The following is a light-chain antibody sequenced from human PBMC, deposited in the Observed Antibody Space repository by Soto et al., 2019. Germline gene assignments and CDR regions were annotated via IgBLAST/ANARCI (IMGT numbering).Light chain of an antibody. J-gene: IGLJ1*01. V-gene: IGLV4-69*01. CDR2: LNSDGSH. CDR3: QTWGTGIHYV. Sequence: QPVLTQSPSASASLGASVKLTCTLSSGHSSYAIAWHQQQPEKGPRYLMKLNSDGSHSKGDGIPDRFSGSSSGAERYLTISRLPSEDEADYYCQTWGTGIHYVFGTGTKLTVL. CDR1: SGHSSYA.